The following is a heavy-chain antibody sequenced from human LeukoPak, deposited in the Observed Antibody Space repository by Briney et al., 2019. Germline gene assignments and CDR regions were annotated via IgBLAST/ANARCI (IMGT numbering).Heavy chain of an antibody. J-gene: IGHJ4*02. D-gene: IGHD3-3*01. CDR1: GFTFSDYY. CDR3: ARTRSFGVVISY. V-gene: IGHV3-11*01. Sequence: PGGSLRLSCAASGFTFSDYYMSWIRQAPGKGLEWVSYISSSGSSSGSTIHYADSVKGRFTISGDNAKNSLYLQMNSLRAEDTAVYYCARTRSFGVVISYWGQGTLVTVSS. CDR2: ISSSGSSSGSTI.